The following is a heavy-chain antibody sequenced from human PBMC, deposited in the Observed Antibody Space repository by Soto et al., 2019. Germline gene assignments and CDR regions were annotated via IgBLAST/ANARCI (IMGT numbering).Heavy chain of an antibody. CDR2: IIPILGIA. Sequence: SVKVSFKASGGTFSSYTISLVRHSPGQGLEWMGRIIPILGIANYAQKFQGRVTITADKSTSTAYMELSSLRSEDTAVYYCARGGYYGSGSQFDYWGQGTLVTVSS. CDR3: ARGGYYGSGSQFDY. D-gene: IGHD3-10*01. J-gene: IGHJ4*02. V-gene: IGHV1-69*02. CDR1: GGTFSSYT.